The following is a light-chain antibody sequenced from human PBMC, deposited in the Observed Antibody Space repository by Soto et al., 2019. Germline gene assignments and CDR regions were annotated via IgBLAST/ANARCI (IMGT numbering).Light chain of an antibody. CDR3: QQYDVSPFT. J-gene: IGKJ3*01. CDR1: QSVSSTY. Sequence: EVVLTQSPGTLSLSPGERATLSCRASQSVSSTYLAWYQQKPGQAPRLLIYGASNRATGIPDRFSASGSGTDFTLTIRRLEPEGFAVYFCQQYDVSPFTFGPGTKVDVK. CDR2: GAS. V-gene: IGKV3-20*01.